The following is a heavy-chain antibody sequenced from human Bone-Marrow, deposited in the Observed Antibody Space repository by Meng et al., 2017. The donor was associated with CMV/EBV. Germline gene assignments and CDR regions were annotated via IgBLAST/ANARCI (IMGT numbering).Heavy chain of an antibody. CDR3: ARERSSWYAGYYFDY. CDR2: IYSGGST. J-gene: IGHJ4*02. Sequence: GEPLKISCAASGFTVSSNYMSWVRQAPGKGLEWVSVIYSGGSTYYADSVKGRFTISRDNSKNTLYLQMNSLRAEDTAVYYCARERSSWYAGYYFDYWGQGTLVTVSS. V-gene: IGHV3-53*01. D-gene: IGHD6-13*01. CDR1: GFTVSSNY.